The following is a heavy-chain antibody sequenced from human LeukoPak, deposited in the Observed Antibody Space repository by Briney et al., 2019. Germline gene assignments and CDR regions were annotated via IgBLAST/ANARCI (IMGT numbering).Heavy chain of an antibody. D-gene: IGHD6-19*01. V-gene: IGHV3-23*01. CDR1: GFTFSNYW. CDR3: AKCSTSAYTTGWCNWIDP. CDR2: TVSRGTT. J-gene: IGHJ5*02. Sequence: GGSLRLSCEASGFTFSNYWMSWVRQAPGKGLEWVSSTVSRGTTQYADSVKGRFTVSRDTSKNTLYLQMNSLRADDTAVYYCAKCSTSAYTTGWCNWIDPWGQGTLVAVSS.